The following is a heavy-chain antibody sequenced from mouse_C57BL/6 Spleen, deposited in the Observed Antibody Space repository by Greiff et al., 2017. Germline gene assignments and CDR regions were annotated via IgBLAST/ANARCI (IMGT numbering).Heavy chain of an antibody. CDR3: TTSAAYYSNFWYFDV. J-gene: IGHJ1*03. CDR1: GFHIKDDY. Sequence: EVKLMESGAELVRPGASVKLSCTASGFHIKDDYMHWVKQRPEQGLEWIGWIDPENGDTEYASKLQGKATITADTSSNTAYLQLSSLTSEDTAVYYCTTSAAYYSNFWYFDVWGTGTTVTVSS. V-gene: IGHV14-4*01. CDR2: IDPENGDT. D-gene: IGHD2-5*01.